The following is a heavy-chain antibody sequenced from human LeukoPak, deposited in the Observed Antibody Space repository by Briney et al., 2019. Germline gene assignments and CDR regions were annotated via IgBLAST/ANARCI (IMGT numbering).Heavy chain of an antibody. Sequence: GGSLRLSCAASGFTFSSYGMHWVRQAPGKGLEWVAVISYDGSNKYYADSVKGRFTISRDNSKNTLYLQMNSLRAEDTAVYYCARGRITIFFPFVYWGQGTLVTVSS. CDR3: ARGRITIFFPFVY. J-gene: IGHJ4*02. V-gene: IGHV3-30*03. CDR2: ISYDGSNK. D-gene: IGHD3-9*01. CDR1: GFTFSSYG.